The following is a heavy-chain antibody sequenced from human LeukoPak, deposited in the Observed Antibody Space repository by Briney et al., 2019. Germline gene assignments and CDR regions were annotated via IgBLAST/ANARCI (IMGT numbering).Heavy chain of an antibody. CDR2: ISSNGGST. CDR1: GFTFSSYA. CDR3: VTARASYCGGDCYFGYFDL. V-gene: IGHV3-64D*09. J-gene: IGHJ2*01. Sequence: GGSLRLSCSASGFTFSSYAMHWVRQAPGKGLEYVSAISSNGGSTYYADSVKGRFTISRDNTKNTLYLQISSLRAEHTAVYYCVTARASYCGGDCYFGYFDLWGRGTLVTVSS. D-gene: IGHD2-21*02.